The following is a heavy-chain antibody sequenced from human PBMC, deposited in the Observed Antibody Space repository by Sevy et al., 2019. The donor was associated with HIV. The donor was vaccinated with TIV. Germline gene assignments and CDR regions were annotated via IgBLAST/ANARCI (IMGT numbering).Heavy chain of an antibody. V-gene: IGHV3-48*02. D-gene: IGHD2-15*01. Sequence: GGSLRLSCAASGFTFSSYSMNWVRQAPGKGLEWVSYISSSSTIYYADSVKGRFTISRDNAKNSLYLQMNSLRDEDTAVYYCARDRGYGGRRGGLDYWGQGTLVTVSS. CDR3: ARDRGYGGRRGGLDY. J-gene: IGHJ4*02. CDR1: GFTFSSYS. CDR2: ISSSSTI.